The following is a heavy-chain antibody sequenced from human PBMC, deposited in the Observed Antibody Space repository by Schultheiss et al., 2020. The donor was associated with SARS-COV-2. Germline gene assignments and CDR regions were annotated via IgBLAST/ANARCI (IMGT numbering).Heavy chain of an antibody. CDR2: LSAAGDNT. D-gene: IGHD3-9*01. J-gene: IGHJ6*02. CDR1: GFTFSSHA. V-gene: IGHV3-23*01. CDR3: AKHYDILTGYYYYGMDV. Sequence: GESLKISCATSGFTFSSHAMSWVRQAPGKGLEWVSTLSAAGDNTNYADSVKGRFSISRDTSKNTLYLEMNSVRAEDTAVYYCAKHYDILTGYYYYGMDVWGQGTTVTVSS.